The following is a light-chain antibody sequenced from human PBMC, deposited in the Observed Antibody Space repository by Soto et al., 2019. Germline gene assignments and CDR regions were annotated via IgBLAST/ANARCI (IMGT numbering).Light chain of an antibody. CDR3: MQALQTPPWT. CDR2: LGS. J-gene: IGKJ1*01. Sequence: DIVMTQSPLSLPVTPGEPASISCRSSQSLLHSNGYNYLDWYLQKPGQSPQLLIYLGSNRASGVPDRFSGSGSGRDFTLKTSRVEAEDVGVYYCMQALQTPPWTFGQGTKVEIK. CDR1: QSLLHSNGYNY. V-gene: IGKV2-28*01.